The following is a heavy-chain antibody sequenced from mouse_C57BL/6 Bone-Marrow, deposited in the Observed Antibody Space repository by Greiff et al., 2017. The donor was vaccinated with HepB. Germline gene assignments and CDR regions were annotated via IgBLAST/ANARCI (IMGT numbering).Heavy chain of an antibody. J-gene: IGHJ2*01. CDR1: GYTFTSYW. D-gene: IGHD1-1*01. CDR2: IHPNSGST. V-gene: IGHV1-64*01. Sequence: VQLQQPGAELVKPGASVKLSCKASGYTFTSYWMHWVKQRPGQGLEWIGMIHPNSGSTNYNEKFKSKATLTVDKSSSTAYMQLSSLTSEDSAVYYCARTVVALYYFDYWGQGTTRTVSS. CDR3: ARTVVALYYFDY.